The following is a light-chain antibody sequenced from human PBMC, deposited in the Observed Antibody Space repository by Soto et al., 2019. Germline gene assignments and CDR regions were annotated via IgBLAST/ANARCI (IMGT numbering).Light chain of an antibody. Sequence: DIQLTQSPSVLSASVGDRVTITCRASQGISSYLAWYQQKPGKVPKLLIYDASTLQSGVPSRFSGSGSGAEFTLTISSLQPEDFATYYCQRLNSYPYIFGQGTKLEIK. V-gene: IGKV1-9*01. CDR1: QGISSY. J-gene: IGKJ2*01. CDR3: QRLNSYPYI. CDR2: DAS.